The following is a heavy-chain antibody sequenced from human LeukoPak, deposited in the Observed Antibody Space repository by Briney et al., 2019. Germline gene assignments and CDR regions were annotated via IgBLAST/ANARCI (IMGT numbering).Heavy chain of an antibody. CDR3: AKVPYGSSWWP. Sequence: PGGSLRLSCAASGFTFSNYAMAWVRQAPGKGLEWVSGISGNGGKVYYADSVKGRFTISRDNSKNTLYLQMNSLRAEDTAVYYCAKVPYGSSWWPWGQGTLVTVSS. J-gene: IGHJ5*02. V-gene: IGHV3-23*01. CDR2: ISGNGGKV. D-gene: IGHD6-13*01. CDR1: GFTFSNYA.